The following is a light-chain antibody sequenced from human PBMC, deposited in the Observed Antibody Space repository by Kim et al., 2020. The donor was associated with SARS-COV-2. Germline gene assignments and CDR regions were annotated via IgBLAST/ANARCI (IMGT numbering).Light chain of an antibody. Sequence: VGLGQTVRITCQGDSFRSYYATGYQQKPGQAPIVVMYGKNNRPSGIPDRFSGSSSGNTASLTITGTQAGDEADYYCNSRDSNDNVLFGGGTQLTVL. J-gene: IGLJ2*01. CDR1: SFRSYY. CDR3: NSRDSNDNVL. CDR2: GKN. V-gene: IGLV3-19*01.